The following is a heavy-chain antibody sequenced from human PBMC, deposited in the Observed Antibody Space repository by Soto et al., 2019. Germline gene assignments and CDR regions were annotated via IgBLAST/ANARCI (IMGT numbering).Heavy chain of an antibody. CDR2: IWSDGNYK. CDR1: GFTFSDYV. Sequence: SGGSLRLSCAASGFTFSDYVMHWVRQTPGKGLEWVAVIWSDGNYKYYGDSVKGRFTISRDNSKNTLYLQMDSLRAEDTAVYYCARARYQPLPDAWGQGTLVTVSS. CDR3: ARARYQPLPDA. V-gene: IGHV3-33*01. J-gene: IGHJ5*02. D-gene: IGHD2-2*01.